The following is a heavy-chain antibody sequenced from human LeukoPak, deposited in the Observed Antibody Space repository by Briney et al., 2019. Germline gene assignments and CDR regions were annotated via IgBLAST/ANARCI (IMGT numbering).Heavy chain of an antibody. CDR2: IYYSGST. V-gene: IGHV4-59*01. CDR3: ARLKLQYYYYYMDV. J-gene: IGHJ6*03. Sequence: PSETLSLTCTVSGGSISSYYWSWIRQPPGKGLEWIGYIYYSGSTNYNPSLKSRVTISVDTSKNQFSLKLSSVTAADTAVYYCARLKLQYYYYYMDVWGKGTTVTVSS. CDR1: GGSISSYY. D-gene: IGHD2-15*01.